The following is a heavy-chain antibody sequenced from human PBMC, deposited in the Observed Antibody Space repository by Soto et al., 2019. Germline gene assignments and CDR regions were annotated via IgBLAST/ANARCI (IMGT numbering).Heavy chain of an antibody. CDR2: IYPGDSDA. Sequence: PGESLKISCKGSGYSFTSYWIGWVRQMPGKGLEWMAIIYPGDSDARYSPSFQGQVTISADKSISTAYLQRSGLKASDTAMYYWARRGYWNGGSYVSARFDIWGQGTMVTVSS. V-gene: IGHV5-51*01. CDR3: ARRGYWNGGSYVSARFDI. CDR1: GYSFTSYW. J-gene: IGHJ3*02. D-gene: IGHD2-15*01.